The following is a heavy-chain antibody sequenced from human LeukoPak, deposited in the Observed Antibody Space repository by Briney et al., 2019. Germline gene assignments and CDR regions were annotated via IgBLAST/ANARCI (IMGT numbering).Heavy chain of an antibody. Sequence: ASVKVSCKASGGTFSSYAISWVRQAPGQGLEWMGGIIPIFGTANYAQKFQGRVTITADESTSTAYMELSSLRSEDTAVYYCATAWTTAASYYYGMDVWGKGTTVTVSS. D-gene: IGHD1-1*01. CDR1: GGTFSSYA. J-gene: IGHJ6*04. CDR3: ATAWTTAASYYYGMDV. CDR2: IIPIFGTA. V-gene: IGHV1-69*13.